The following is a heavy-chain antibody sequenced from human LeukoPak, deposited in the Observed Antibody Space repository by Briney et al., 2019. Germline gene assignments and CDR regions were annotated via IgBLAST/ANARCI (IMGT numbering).Heavy chain of an antibody. CDR2: IDHSGST. D-gene: IGHD2-15*01. Sequence: SETLSLTCGVSGYSVSSGYYWGWIRQPPKKGLEWIGSIDHSGSTYNNPSLKSRVTISVDTSKNQFSLKLSSVTAADTAMYYCATQGGRCSGGSCRYRYLDLLGRGTLVTVSS. CDR1: GYSVSSGYY. J-gene: IGHJ2*01. V-gene: IGHV4-38-2*01. CDR3: ATQGGRCSGGSCRYRYLDL.